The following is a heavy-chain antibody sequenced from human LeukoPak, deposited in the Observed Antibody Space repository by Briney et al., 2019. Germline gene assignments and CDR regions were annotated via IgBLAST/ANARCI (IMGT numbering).Heavy chain of an antibody. CDR2: IIPIFGTA. CDR1: GYTFTSYY. V-gene: IGHV1-69*06. D-gene: IGHD6-13*01. Sequence: SVKVSCKASGYTFTSYYMHWVRQAPGQGLEWMGGIIPIFGTANYAQKFQGRVTITADKSTSTAYMELSSLRSEDTAVYYCARGEGSSWLYYYYYYMDVWGKGTTVTVSS. J-gene: IGHJ6*03. CDR3: ARGEGSSWLYYYYYYMDV.